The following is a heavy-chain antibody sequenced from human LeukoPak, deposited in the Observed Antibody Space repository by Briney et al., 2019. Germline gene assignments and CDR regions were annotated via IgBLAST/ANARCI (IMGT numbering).Heavy chain of an antibody. D-gene: IGHD3-22*01. CDR3: ARVDGSVDY. J-gene: IGHJ4*02. V-gene: IGHV1-8*03. Sequence: ASVKVSCKASGYTFTSSDINWVRQATGQGLEWMGWINTKSGMTGHAQKFQGRITITKDTSISTVYMELSSLSSEDTAVYFCARVDGSVDYWGQGTLVTVSS. CDR1: GYTFTSSD. CDR2: INTKSGMT.